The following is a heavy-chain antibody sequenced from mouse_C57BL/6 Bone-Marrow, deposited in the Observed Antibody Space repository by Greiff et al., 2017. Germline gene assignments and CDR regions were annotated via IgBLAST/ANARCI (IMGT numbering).Heavy chain of an antibody. V-gene: IGHV1-53*01. CDR1: GYTFTSYW. Sequence: QVQLQQPGTELVKPGASVKLSCKASGYTFTSYWMHWVKQRPGQGLEWIGNINPSNGGTNYNEKFKSKATLTVDKSSSTAYLQRSSLTSEDSPVYYCAREGGNYDGDSWGQGTTLTGSS. D-gene: IGHD2-1*01. CDR2: INPSNGGT. J-gene: IGHJ2*01. CDR3: AREGGNYDGDS.